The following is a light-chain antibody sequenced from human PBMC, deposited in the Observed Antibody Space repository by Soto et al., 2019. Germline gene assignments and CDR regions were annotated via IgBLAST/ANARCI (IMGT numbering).Light chain of an antibody. V-gene: IGKV1-5*01. Sequence: DIQMTQSPSTPSASVGDRVTITCRASQSISSWLAWYQQKPGKAPKLLIYDASSLESGVPSRFSGSGSGTEFTLTISSLQPDDFATYDCQQYNSYSWTFGQGTKVEIK. J-gene: IGKJ1*01. CDR1: QSISSW. CDR3: QQYNSYSWT. CDR2: DAS.